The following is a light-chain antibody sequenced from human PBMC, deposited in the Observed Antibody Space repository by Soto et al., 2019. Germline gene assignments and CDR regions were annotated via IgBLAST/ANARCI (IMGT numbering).Light chain of an antibody. CDR2: GAS. CDR3: QQYHTWPIT. J-gene: IGKJ4*01. CDR1: QGVSGK. Sequence: VVTQSPATLSVAPGERVTFSCRASQGVSGKLACYLHKPGQAPRLLISGASTGATGIPARFSGSGSGTEFTLTISSLQSEDCAIEYWQQYHTWPITFGGGTKVDIK. V-gene: IGKV3-15*01.